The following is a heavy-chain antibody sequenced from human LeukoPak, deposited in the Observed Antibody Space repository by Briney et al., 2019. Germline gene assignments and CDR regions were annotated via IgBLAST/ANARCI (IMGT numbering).Heavy chain of an antibody. CDR2: ISGSGGST. V-gene: IGHV3-23*01. D-gene: IGHD6-13*01. J-gene: IGHJ5*02. Sequence: GGSLRLSCAASEFTFSSYAMSWVRQAPGKGLEWVSAISGSGGSTYYADSVKGRFTISRDNSKNTLYLQMDSLRAEDTAVYYCAKDSSGSSSSWYRWFDPWGQGTLVTVSS. CDR1: EFTFSSYA. CDR3: AKDSSGSSSSWYRWFDP.